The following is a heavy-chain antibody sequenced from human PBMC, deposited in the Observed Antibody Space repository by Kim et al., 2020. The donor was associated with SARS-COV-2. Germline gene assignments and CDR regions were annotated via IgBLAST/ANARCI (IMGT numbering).Heavy chain of an antibody. CDR3: ARGITFGGVIVIRRAWFDP. J-gene: IGHJ5*02. D-gene: IGHD3-16*02. CDR2: IYYSGST. V-gene: IGHV4-61*01. Sequence: SETLFLTCTVSGGSVSSGSYYWSWIRQPPGKGLEWIGYIYYSGSTNYNPSLKSRVTISVDTSKNQFSLKLSSVTAADTAVYYCARGITFGGVIVIRRAWFDPWGQGTLVTVSS. CDR1: GGSVSSGSYY.